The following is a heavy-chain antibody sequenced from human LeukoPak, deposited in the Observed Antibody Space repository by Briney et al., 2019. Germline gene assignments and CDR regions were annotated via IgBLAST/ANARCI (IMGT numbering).Heavy chain of an antibody. J-gene: IGHJ4*02. V-gene: IGHV1-8*01. D-gene: IGHD5-24*01. CDR3: ARAEMAAADY. Sequence: ASVKVSCKASGYTFTSYDINWVRQAPGQGLEWMGWMNPNSGNTGYAQKFKGRVTMTRNTSISTVYMELSSLRSEDTAVYYCARAEMAAADYWGQGTLVTVSS. CDR2: MNPNSGNT. CDR1: GYTFTSYD.